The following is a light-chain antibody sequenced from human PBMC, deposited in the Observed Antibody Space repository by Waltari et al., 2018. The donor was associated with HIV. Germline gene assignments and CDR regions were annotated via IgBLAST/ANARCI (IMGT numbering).Light chain of an antibody. CDR1: QSVSSRS. CDR2: GAS. CDR3: QQYGTSPRT. J-gene: IGKJ1*01. V-gene: IGKV3-20*01. Sequence: DIVLTQSPGTLSLSPGERATLSCRASQSVSSRSLAWYQQRPGQAPRLLISGASSRATGIPDRFSGSGSGTDFTLNISRLEPGDFAVYYCQQYGTSPRTFGQGTKVEIK.